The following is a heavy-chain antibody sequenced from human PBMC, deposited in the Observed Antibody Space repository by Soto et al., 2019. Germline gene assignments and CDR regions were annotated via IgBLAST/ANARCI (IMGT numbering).Heavy chain of an antibody. Sequence: GESLKISCKGSGYSFTSYWIGWVRQMPGKGLEWMGIIYPGDSDTRYSPSFQGQVTISADKSISTAYLQWSSLKASDTAMYYCARLSGSWDYYYYYMDVWGKGTTVTVSS. V-gene: IGHV5-51*01. D-gene: IGHD6-13*01. CDR2: IYPGDSDT. CDR3: ARLSGSWDYYYYYMDV. CDR1: GYSFTSYW. J-gene: IGHJ6*03.